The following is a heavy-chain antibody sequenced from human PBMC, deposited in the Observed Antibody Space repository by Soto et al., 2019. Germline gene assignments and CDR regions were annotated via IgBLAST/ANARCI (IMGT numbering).Heavy chain of an antibody. V-gene: IGHV1-69*01. Sequence: QVKLVQSGAEVKKPGSSVKASCKASGGTFGNSAISWVRQDPGQGLEWMGGIIPVFGTVNYAQKFEGRVTIAADESTSTVFMKMSRLTSEDTAVYYCAKVMAAAGYDSWGQGTLVTVSS. CDR3: AKVMAAAGYDS. J-gene: IGHJ4*02. CDR2: IIPVFGTV. D-gene: IGHD3-16*01. CDR1: GGTFGNSA.